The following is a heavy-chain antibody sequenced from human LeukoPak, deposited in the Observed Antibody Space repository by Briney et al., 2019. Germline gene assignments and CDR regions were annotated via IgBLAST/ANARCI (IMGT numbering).Heavy chain of an antibody. CDR1: GYTFTGYC. CDR3: AIMSYDSSASSDVNWFDP. Sequence: ASVKVSCKASGYTFTGYCINWVRQAAGQGLEWMGWMNPNSGDTDYAQKFQGSVTLTRDTSISTAYMKLSSMGSEDTAVYDCAIMSYDSSASSDVNWFDPWGQGTLVTVSS. J-gene: IGHJ5*02. V-gene: IGHV1-8*01. D-gene: IGHD3-22*01. CDR2: MNPNSGDT.